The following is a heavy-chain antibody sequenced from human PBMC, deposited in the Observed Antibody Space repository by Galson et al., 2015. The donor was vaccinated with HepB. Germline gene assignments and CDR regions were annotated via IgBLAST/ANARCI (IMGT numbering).Heavy chain of an antibody. D-gene: IGHD2-2*01. CDR2: IYYSGHT. CDR1: GDSVRSRSRY. Sequence: QVHLRESGPGLVKPSETLSVACNVSGDSVRSRSRYWTWIRQPPGKGLEWLGSIYYSGHTNYNPSLKSRLTMSIDTSKSQFSLRLTSVTTADTAVYYCARGLEPAALDSWGQGALVTVSS. J-gene: IGHJ4*02. CDR3: ARGLEPAALDS. V-gene: IGHV4-61*01.